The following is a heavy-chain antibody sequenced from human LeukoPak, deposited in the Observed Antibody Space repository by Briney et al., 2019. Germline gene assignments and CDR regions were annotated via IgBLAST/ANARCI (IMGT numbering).Heavy chain of an antibody. CDR1: GFTFSSYA. CDR3: AKEQNYDFWSGYYTSGPNWFDH. CDR2: ISGSGGST. D-gene: IGHD3-3*01. Sequence: GGSLRLSCAASGFTFSSYAMSWVRQAPGKGLEWVSAISGSGGSTYYADSVKGRFTISRDNSKNTLYLQMNSLRAEDTAVYYCAKEQNYDFWSGYYTSGPNWFDHWGQGTLLTVSS. J-gene: IGHJ5*02. V-gene: IGHV3-23*01.